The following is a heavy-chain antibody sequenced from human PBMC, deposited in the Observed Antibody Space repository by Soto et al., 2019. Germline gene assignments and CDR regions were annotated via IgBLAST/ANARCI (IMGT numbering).Heavy chain of an antibody. CDR2: IRSRANSYAT. D-gene: IGHD6-13*01. J-gene: IGHJ5*01. CDR3: TRECPYSSSCLDS. Sequence: LRLSCAASGFTFSGSAMHWVRQASGKGLEWVGRIRSRANSYATAYAASVKGRFTISRDDSKNTVYLQMNSLKTEDTAVYYCTRECPYSSSCLDSWCQGTPVPVSA. CDR1: GFTFSGSA. V-gene: IGHV3-73*01.